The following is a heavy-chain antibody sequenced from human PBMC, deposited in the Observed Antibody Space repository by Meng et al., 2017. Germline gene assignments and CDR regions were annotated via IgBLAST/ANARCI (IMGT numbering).Heavy chain of an antibody. CDR1: GGSFRGYY. J-gene: IGHJ5*02. Sequence: LLQRWAAGLLKPSETMPLPCAVYGGSFRGYYWSWIRPPPGKGLEWIGEINHSGSTNYNPSLKSRVTISVDTSKNQFSLKLSSVTAADTAVYYCARRRGGSSDWFDPWGQGTLVTVSS. CDR2: INHSGST. V-gene: IGHV4-34*01. CDR3: ARRRGGSSDWFDP. D-gene: IGHD6-6*01.